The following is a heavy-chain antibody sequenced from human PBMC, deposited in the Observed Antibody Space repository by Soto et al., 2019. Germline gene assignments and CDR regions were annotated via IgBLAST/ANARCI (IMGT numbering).Heavy chain of an antibody. CDR1: GGSISSYY. V-gene: IGHV4-59*01. D-gene: IGHD3-22*01. CDR2: IYYSGST. Sequence: PSETLSLTCTVSGGSISSYYWSWIRQPPGKGLEWIGYIYYSGSTNYNPSLKSRVTISVDTSKNQFSLKLSSVTAADTAVYYCARASRYYDSSGAFDYWGQGTPVTVSS. CDR3: ARASRYYDSSGAFDY. J-gene: IGHJ4*02.